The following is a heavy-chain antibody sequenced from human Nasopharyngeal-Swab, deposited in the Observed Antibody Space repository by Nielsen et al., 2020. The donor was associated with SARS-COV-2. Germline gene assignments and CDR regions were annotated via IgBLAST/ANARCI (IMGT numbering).Heavy chain of an antibody. J-gene: IGHJ4*02. CDR2: ISSNGGST. CDR1: GFTFSSYA. CDR3: GAYYYGSGTDFGY. V-gene: IGHV3-64D*06. Sequence: GGSLRLSCSASGFTFSSYAMHWVRQAPGKGLEYVSAISSNGGSTYYADSVKGRFTISRDNSKNTLYLQMSSLRAEDTAVYYCGAYYYGSGTDFGYWGQGTLVTVSS. D-gene: IGHD3-10*01.